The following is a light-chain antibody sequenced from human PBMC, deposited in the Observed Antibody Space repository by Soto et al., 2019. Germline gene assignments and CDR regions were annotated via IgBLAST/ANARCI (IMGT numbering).Light chain of an antibody. V-gene: IGLV1-47*01. Sequence: ELTQPPSLSGTPGQTVTISCLGSRSNIGSSIVHWYQQLPGTAPKHLIYMNNQRPAGVPDRFSGSKSDTSASLVISALRSEDEADYYCVAWDDDLSARVFGGGTKVTVL. CDR1: RSNIGSSI. J-gene: IGLJ3*02. CDR2: MNN. CDR3: VAWDDDLSARV.